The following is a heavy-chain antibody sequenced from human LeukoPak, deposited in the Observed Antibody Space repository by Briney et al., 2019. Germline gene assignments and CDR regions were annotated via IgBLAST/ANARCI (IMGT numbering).Heavy chain of an antibody. CDR3: ARGLRRWITMIVTNWFDP. D-gene: IGHD3-22*01. CDR2: INHSGST. V-gene: IGHV4-34*01. CDR1: GGSFSGYY. J-gene: IGHJ5*02. Sequence: SETLSLTCAAYGGSFSGYYWSWIRQPPGKGLEWIGEINHSGSTNYNPSLKSRVTISVDTSKNQFSLKLSSVTAADTAVYYCARGLRRWITMIVTNWFDPWGQGTLVTVSS.